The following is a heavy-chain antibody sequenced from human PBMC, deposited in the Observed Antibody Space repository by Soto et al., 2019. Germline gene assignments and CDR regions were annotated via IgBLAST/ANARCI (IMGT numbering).Heavy chain of an antibody. CDR2: IIPFFDTA. Sequence: QVQLMQSGAEVKKPGSSVTVSCKASGGSFSKYAISWVRQAPGQGLEWMGGIIPFFDTAKYAQDFQDRVTITADKCTNTADMELNRLRSADTAVYYCARDLSPHFEGGEFYYAMNVWGQATTVTVS. V-gene: IGHV1-69*06. D-gene: IGHD3-16*01. CDR1: GGSFSKYA. CDR3: ARDLSPHFEGGEFYYAMNV. J-gene: IGHJ6*02.